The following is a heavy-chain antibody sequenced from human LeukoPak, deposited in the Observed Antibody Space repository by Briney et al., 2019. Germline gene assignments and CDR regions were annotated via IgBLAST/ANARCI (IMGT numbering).Heavy chain of an antibody. CDR1: GGSISSGDYY. CDR3: ARVEAGDVLLWLRKAFDI. D-gene: IGHD3-10*01. V-gene: IGHV4-30-4*01. CDR2: IYYSGST. J-gene: IGHJ3*02. Sequence: PSETLSLTCTVSGGSISSGDYYWSWIRQPPGKGLEWIGYIYYSGSTYYNPSLKSRVTISVDTSKNQFSLKLSSVTAADTAVYYCARVEAGDVLLWLRKAFDIWGQGTMVTVSS.